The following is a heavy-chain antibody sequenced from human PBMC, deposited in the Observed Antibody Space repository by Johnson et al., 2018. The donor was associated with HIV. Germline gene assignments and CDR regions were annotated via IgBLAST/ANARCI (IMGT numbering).Heavy chain of an antibody. CDR2: ITVSGDNT. V-gene: IGHV3-23*04. J-gene: IGHJ3*02. Sequence: VQLVESGGGLVQPRGSLRLSCAASGFTFSDCAMSWVRQGPGKGLEWVSAITVSGDNTYYADSVKGRFTISRDNSKNTLYLQMSSLRADDTAVYYCARGGGYSIAAPSDAFDIWGQGTMVTVSS. D-gene: IGHD6-6*01. CDR3: ARGGGYSIAAPSDAFDI. CDR1: GFTFSDCA.